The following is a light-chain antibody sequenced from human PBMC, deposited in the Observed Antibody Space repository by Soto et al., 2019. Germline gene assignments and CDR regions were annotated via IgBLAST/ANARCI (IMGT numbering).Light chain of an antibody. Sequence: QPVLTQPPSASGTPGQRVTISCSRSSSNIGSNTVNWYQQFPGTAPKLLIYSYNQRPSGVPDRFSGSKSGTSASLAISGLQSEDEADYYCAAWDDSLTGYVFGTGTKVTVL. CDR3: AAWDDSLTGYV. CDR1: SSNIGSNT. J-gene: IGLJ1*01. CDR2: SYN. V-gene: IGLV1-44*01.